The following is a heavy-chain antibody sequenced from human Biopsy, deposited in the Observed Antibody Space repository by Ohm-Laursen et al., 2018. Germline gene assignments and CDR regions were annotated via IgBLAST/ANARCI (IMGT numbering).Heavy chain of an antibody. V-gene: IGHV4-34*08. J-gene: IGHJ4*02. CDR1: GRTFSDYR. D-gene: IGHD4-17*01. CDR3: GNEVYGRDY. Sequence: PSDTPSLTCVVFGRTFSDYRWTWIRQPPGKGLEWIGQINQSGSTNYNPSLKSRVTISADASKYEFSLRLTSVTAADTAVYFCGNEVYGRDYWGLGARVTVSS. CDR2: INQSGST.